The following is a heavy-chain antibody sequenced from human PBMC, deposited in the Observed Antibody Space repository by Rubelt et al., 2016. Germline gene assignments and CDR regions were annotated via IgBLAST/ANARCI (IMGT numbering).Heavy chain of an antibody. J-gene: IGHJ4*02. CDR3: ASRGRYYGSGSYPPRTGIVDY. Sequence: QVQLQQWGAGLLKPSETLSLTCAVYGGSFSGYYWSWIRQPPGKGLEWIGEINHSGSTNYNPSLKSRVTRSVDTAKTQFSLKRSSGTAADTAVYYCASRGRYYGSGSYPPRTGIVDYWGQGTLVTVSS. D-gene: IGHD3-10*01. CDR1: GGSFSGYY. CDR2: INHSGST. V-gene: IGHV4-34*01.